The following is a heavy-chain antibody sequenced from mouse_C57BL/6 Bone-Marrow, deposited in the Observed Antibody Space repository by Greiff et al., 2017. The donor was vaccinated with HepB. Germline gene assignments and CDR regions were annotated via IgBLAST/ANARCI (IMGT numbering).Heavy chain of an antibody. CDR3: ARADYSNFYWFAY. CDR1: GYTFTDYN. J-gene: IGHJ3*01. Sequence: DVQLQESGPELVKPGASVKIPCKASGYTFTDYNMDWVKQSHGKSLEWIGDINPNNGGTIYNQKFKGKATLTVDKSSSTAYMELRSLTSEDTAVYYCARADYSNFYWFAYWGQGTLVTVSA. CDR2: INPNNGGT. D-gene: IGHD2-5*01. V-gene: IGHV1-18*01.